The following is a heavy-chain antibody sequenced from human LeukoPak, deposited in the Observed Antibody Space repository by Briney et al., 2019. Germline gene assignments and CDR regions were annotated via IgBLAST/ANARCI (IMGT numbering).Heavy chain of an antibody. D-gene: IGHD3-22*01. CDR1: GGTFSSYA. Sequence: SVKVSXKASGGTFSSYAISWVRQAPGQGLEWMGRIIPIFGTANYAQKFQGRVTITTDESTSTAYMELSSLRSEDTAVYYCARDSFYYDSSGYYNYWGQGTLVTVSS. CDR3: ARDSFYYDSSGYYNY. V-gene: IGHV1-69*05. J-gene: IGHJ4*02. CDR2: IIPIFGTA.